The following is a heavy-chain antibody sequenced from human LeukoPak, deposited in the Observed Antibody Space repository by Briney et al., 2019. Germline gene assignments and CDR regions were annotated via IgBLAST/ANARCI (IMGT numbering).Heavy chain of an antibody. CDR1: GGTFSSYA. J-gene: IGHJ3*02. V-gene: IGHV1-18*01. CDR3: ARESDYPAVGAFDI. D-gene: IGHD4-11*01. CDR2: ISAYNGNT. Sequence: GASVKVSCKASGGTFSSYAISWVRQAPGQGLEWMGWISAYNGNTNYAQKLQGRVTMTTDTSTSTAYMELRSLRSDDTAVYYCARESDYPAVGAFDIWGQGTMVTVSS.